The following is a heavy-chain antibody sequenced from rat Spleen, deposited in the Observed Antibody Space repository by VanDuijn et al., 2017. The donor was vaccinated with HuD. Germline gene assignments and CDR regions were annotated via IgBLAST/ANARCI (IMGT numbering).Heavy chain of an antibody. Sequence: EVQLVESGGGLVQPGRSLKLSCAASGFTFSDYNMAWVRQAPKKGLEWVATIIYDGSRTYYRDSVKGRFTISRDNAKSTLYLQMDSLRSEDTATYYWATSNYGYTHPLHYWGQGVMVTVSS. CDR1: GFTFSDYN. J-gene: IGHJ2*01. V-gene: IGHV5S10*01. CDR2: IIYDGSRT. D-gene: IGHD1-11*01. CDR3: ATSNYGYTHPLHY.